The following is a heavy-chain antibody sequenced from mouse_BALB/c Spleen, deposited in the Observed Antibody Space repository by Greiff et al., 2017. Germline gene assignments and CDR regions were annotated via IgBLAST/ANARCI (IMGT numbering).Heavy chain of an antibody. CDR3: ARGGDYDGYAMDY. CDR1: GFTFSSYA. CDR2: ISSGGST. J-gene: IGHJ4*01. Sequence: EVKVVESGGGLVKPGGSLKLSCAASGFTFSSYAMSWVRQTPEKRLEWVASISSGGSTYYPDSVKGRFTISRDNARNILYLQMSSLRSEDTAMYYCARGGDYDGYAMDYWGQGTSVTVSS. D-gene: IGHD2-4*01. V-gene: IGHV5-6-5*01.